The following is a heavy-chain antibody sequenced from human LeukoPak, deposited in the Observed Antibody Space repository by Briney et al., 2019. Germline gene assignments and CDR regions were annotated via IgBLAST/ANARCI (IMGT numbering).Heavy chain of an antibody. CDR2: IIPIFGTA. D-gene: IGHD1-26*01. J-gene: IGHJ3*02. CDR3: ARAISGWELLPDAFDI. Sequence: ASVKVSCRGSGGTFSSYAISWVRQAPGQGLEWMGGIIPIFGTANYAQKFQGRVTITADESTSTAYMELSSLRSEDTAVYYCARAISGWELLPDAFDIWGQGTMVTVSS. CDR1: GGTFSSYA. V-gene: IGHV1-69*13.